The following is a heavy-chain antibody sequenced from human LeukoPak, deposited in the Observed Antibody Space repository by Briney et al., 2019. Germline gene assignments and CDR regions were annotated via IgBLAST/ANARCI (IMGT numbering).Heavy chain of an antibody. Sequence: SQTLSLTCTVSGGSISSGSYYWSWIRQPAGKGLEWIGRIYTSGSTNYNPSLKSRVTMSVDTSKNQFSLKLSSVTAADTAVYYCARDQPSSGWEAPYYFDYWGRGTLVTVSS. V-gene: IGHV4-61*02. D-gene: IGHD6-19*01. CDR3: ARDQPSSGWEAPYYFDY. J-gene: IGHJ4*02. CDR2: IYTSGST. CDR1: GGSISSGSYY.